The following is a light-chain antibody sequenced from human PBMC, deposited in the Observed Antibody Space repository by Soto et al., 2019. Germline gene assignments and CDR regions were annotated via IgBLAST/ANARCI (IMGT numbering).Light chain of an antibody. Sequence: EIVLTQSPGTLSLSPGEGATLSCRASQSVSSSHLAWYQQKPGQAPRLLIYDASTRATGIPARFSGSGSGTEFTLTISSLQSEDFAVYYCQQYNNWPLSFGQGTKVDIK. CDR3: QQYNNWPLS. V-gene: IGKV3-15*01. CDR1: QSVSSSH. J-gene: IGKJ1*01. CDR2: DAS.